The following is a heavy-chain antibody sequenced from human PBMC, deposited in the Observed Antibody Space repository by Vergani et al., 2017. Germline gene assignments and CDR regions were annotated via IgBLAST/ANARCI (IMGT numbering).Heavy chain of an antibody. J-gene: IGHJ4*02. D-gene: IGHD3-22*01. V-gene: IGHV3-30*03. CDR3: ARLSYDTTPYLQGGYYC. CDR1: GFSFGSYG. CDR2: ISNDGGNK. Sequence: QVQMVESGGNVVQSGTSLRLSCAASGFSFGSYGMHWVRQSPGKGLEWVAVISNDGGNKYYADSVKGRFTIYKDNSKNMLYLQMNSLRAEDTAVYYCARLSYDTTPYLQGGYYCWGQGTLVSVSS.